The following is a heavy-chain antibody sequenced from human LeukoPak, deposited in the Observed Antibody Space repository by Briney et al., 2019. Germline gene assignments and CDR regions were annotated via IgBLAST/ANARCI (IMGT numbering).Heavy chain of an antibody. V-gene: IGHV3-9*01. CDR2: ISWNSGSI. CDR3: AKDIDSGGSSLGEFDY. D-gene: IGHD2-15*01. J-gene: IGHJ4*02. Sequence: GGSLRLSCAASGLTFSSYAMNWVRQAPGKGLEWVSGISWNSGSIGYADSVKGRFTISRDNAKNSLYLQMNSLRAEDTALYYCAKDIDSGGSSLGEFDYWGQGTLVTVSS. CDR1: GLTFSSYA.